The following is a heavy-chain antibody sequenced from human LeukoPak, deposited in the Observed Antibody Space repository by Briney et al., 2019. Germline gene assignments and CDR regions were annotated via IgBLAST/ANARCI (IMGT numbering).Heavy chain of an antibody. CDR1: GGSISSYY. V-gene: IGHV4-59*08. D-gene: IGHD2-15*01. Sequence: SETLSLTCTVSGGSISSYYWSWIRQPPGKGLEWIGKISHSGSTKYNPSLKSRVTISVDTSKNQFSLKLSSVTAADTAVYYCARLVVVVAAMTTNYNWFDPWGQGTLVTVSS. CDR2: ISHSGST. CDR3: ARLVVVVAAMTTNYNWFDP. J-gene: IGHJ5*02.